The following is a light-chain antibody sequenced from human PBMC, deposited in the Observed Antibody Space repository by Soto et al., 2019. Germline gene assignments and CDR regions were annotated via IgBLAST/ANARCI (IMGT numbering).Light chain of an antibody. CDR2: GAA. J-gene: IGKJ4*01. V-gene: IGKV1-39*01. CDR3: QQSYNIQALT. Sequence: DIQMTQSPSSLSASVGDRVAITCRASQNIRTYLNWSQQKPGKAPRVLIYGAASLQSGVPSRFSGSGSGTNVSLTINSLQPEDYATYYCQQSYNIQALTFGGGTKVEIK. CDR1: QNIRTY.